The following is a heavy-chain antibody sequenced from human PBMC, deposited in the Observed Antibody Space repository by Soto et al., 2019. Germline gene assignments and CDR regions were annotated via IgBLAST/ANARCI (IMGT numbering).Heavy chain of an antibody. Sequence: TGGSLRLSCAASGFTFSDYYMSWIRQAPGKGLEWVSYISSSSSYTNYADSVKGRFTISRDNAKNSLYLQMNSLRAEDTAVYYCARVELPPGGYSGYRVYDYWGQGTLVTVSS. V-gene: IGHV3-11*05. CDR3: ARVELPPGGYSGYRVYDY. CDR2: ISSSSSYT. D-gene: IGHD5-12*01. CDR1: GFTFSDYY. J-gene: IGHJ4*02.